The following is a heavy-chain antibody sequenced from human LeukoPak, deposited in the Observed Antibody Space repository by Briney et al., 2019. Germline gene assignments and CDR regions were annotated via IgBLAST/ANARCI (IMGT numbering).Heavy chain of an antibody. J-gene: IGHJ6*03. CDR2: ISSSSSYI. D-gene: IGHD6-19*01. CDR3: ARRSSPDYYYYYMDV. CDR1: GFTFSSYS. V-gene: IGHV3-21*01. Sequence: GGSLRLSCAASGFTFSSYSMNWVRQAPGKGLEWVSSISSSSSYIYYADSVRGRFTISRDNAKNSLYLQMNSLRAEDTAVYYCARRSSPDYYYYYMDVWGKGTTVTISS.